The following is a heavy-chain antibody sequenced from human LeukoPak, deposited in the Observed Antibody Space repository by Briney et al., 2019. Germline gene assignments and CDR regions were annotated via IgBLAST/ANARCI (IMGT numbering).Heavy chain of an antibody. J-gene: IGHJ5*02. D-gene: IGHD6-13*01. CDR1: GGSISSNTYY. Sequence: PSETLSLTCTVSGGSISSNTYYWGWIRQPPGKGLEWIGSIYYSGSTYYNPSLKSRVTISVDTSKNQFSLKLSSVTAADTAVYYCARGGYSSSWSNWFDPWGQGTLVTVSS. V-gene: IGHV4-39*07. CDR3: ARGGYSSSWSNWFDP. CDR2: IYYSGST.